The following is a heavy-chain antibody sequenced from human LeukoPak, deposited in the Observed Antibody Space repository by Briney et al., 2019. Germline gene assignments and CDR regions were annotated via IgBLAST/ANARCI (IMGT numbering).Heavy chain of an antibody. J-gene: IGHJ4*02. CDR2: INPNSGGT. D-gene: IGHD6-13*01. CDR1: GYTFTGYF. V-gene: IGHV1-2*02. Sequence: ASVKVSCKASGYTFTGYFLHWVRRAPGQGFEWMGWINPNSGGTYYTQRFQGRVTMTRDTSISTAYMEPSSLRSDDTAVYYCARAQSLTAPAGTFANSWGQGTLATVSS. CDR3: ARAQSLTAPAGTFANS.